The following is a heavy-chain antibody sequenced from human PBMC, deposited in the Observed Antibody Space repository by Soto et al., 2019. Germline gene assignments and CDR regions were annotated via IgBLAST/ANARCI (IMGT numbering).Heavy chain of an antibody. V-gene: IGHV4-30-4*01. D-gene: IGHD2-8*02. CDR3: ARVSXXXVPGGFDY. Sequence: QVQLQESGPGLVKPSQTLSLTCTVSGGSISSGDYYWSWIRQPPGKGLEWIGYIYYTGSTYSNPSLKSRVXXXXXTSXXQFSLKLXXXTXXDTAVYYCARVSXXXVPGGFDYWGQGTLVTVSS. CDR2: IYYTGST. J-gene: IGHJ4*02. CDR1: GGSISSGDYY.